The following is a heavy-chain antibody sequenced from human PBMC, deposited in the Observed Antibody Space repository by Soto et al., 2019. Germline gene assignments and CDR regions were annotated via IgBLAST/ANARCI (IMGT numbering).Heavy chain of an antibody. CDR3: ARDADRITIFGVVSYYGMDV. Sequence: SQTLSLTCAISGDSVSSNSAAWNWIRQSPSRGLEWLGRTYYRSKWYNDYAVSVKSRITINPDTSKNQFSLQLNSVTPEDTAVYYCARDADRITIFGVVSYYGMDVWGQGTTVTVSS. CDR2: TYYRSKWYN. V-gene: IGHV6-1*01. D-gene: IGHD3-3*01. J-gene: IGHJ6*02. CDR1: GDSVSSNSAA.